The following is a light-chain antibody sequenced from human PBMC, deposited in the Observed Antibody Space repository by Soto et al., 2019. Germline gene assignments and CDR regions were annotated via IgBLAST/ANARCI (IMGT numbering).Light chain of an antibody. CDR2: GAS. V-gene: IGKV3-20*01. CDR1: QSVSSSY. Sequence: EMVLTQSPGTLSLSPGERATLSCRASQSVSSSYLAWYQQKPGQAPRLLIYGASSRATDIPDRFSGSGSGTDFTLTISRLGTEDFAVYYCQQYGSSPEKTFGQGTKLEIK. CDR3: QQYGSSPEKT. J-gene: IGKJ2*01.